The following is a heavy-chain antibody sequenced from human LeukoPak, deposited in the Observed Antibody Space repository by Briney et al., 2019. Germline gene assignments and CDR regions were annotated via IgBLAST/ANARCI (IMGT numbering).Heavy chain of an antibody. Sequence: SXXLSLTCTVSGGSISSYYWSWVRQPPGKGLEWIANISSSGSTYYNPSLKSRVPISVDTSKNQFSLKLSSVTAADTAVYYCARGQTEHYWGQGTLVTVSS. CDR1: GGSISSYY. CDR3: ARGQTEHY. D-gene: IGHD1-26*01. CDR2: ISSSGST. J-gene: IGHJ4*02. V-gene: IGHV4-59*12.